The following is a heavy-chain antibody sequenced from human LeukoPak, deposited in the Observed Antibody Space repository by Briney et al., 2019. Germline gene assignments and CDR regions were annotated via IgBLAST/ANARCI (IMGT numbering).Heavy chain of an antibody. D-gene: IGHD1-26*01. J-gene: IGHJ6*03. CDR2: ISNGSGNR. CDR3: ARAAKWEFYHYYMDG. V-gene: IGHV3-48*01. CDR1: EVTFRAYS. Sequence: GGSLRPSRVASEVTFRAYSMIWVCQAPGKGLEWISYISNGSGNRYYADSVKGRFTISRDNAKNLLYLQMNNLRADDTAVYYCARAAKWEFYHYYMDGWGKGTTVAVSS.